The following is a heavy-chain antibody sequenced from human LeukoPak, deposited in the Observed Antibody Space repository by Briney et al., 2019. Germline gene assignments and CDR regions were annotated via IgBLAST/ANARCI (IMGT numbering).Heavy chain of an antibody. CDR2: ISGSGGST. D-gene: IGHD4-17*01. CDR3: ANYDYGDYGRRTDY. V-gene: IGHV3-23*01. CDR1: GSTFTTSA. Sequence: GGSLRLSCAASGSTFTTSALSWFGKAPGKGLEWFSSISGSGGSTYYADSVKGRFTISRDNSKNTLYLQMNSLRAEDTAVYYCANYDYGDYGRRTDYWGQGTLVTVSS. J-gene: IGHJ4*02.